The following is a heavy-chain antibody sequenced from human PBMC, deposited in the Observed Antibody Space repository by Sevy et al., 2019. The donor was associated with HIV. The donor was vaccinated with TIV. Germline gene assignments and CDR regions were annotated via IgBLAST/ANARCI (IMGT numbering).Heavy chain of an antibody. V-gene: IGHV1-69*13. J-gene: IGHJ5*02. Sequence: ASVKVSCKASGGSFGSYSISWVRQAPGQGLEWMGGIIPIFDTANYAQKFQGRVTVTADESTSTAYMELSSPRSEDTAVYYCARDGSRNWFDPWGQGTLVTVSS. CDR3: ARDGSRNWFDP. D-gene: IGHD2-2*03. CDR1: GGSFGSYS. CDR2: IIPIFDTA.